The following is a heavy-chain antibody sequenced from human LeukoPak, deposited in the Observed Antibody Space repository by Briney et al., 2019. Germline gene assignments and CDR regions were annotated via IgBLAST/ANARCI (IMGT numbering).Heavy chain of an antibody. J-gene: IGHJ6*04. D-gene: IGHD2-2*01. Sequence: GESLKISCKGSGYSFTSYWIGWVRQMPGKGLEWMGIIYPGDSDTRYSPSFQGQVTISADKSISTAYLQWSSLKASDTAMYYCARQSCGSTSCYVGGYYYYGMDVWGKGTTVTVSS. CDR2: IYPGDSDT. CDR3: ARQSCGSTSCYVGGYYYYGMDV. V-gene: IGHV5-51*01. CDR1: GYSFTSYW.